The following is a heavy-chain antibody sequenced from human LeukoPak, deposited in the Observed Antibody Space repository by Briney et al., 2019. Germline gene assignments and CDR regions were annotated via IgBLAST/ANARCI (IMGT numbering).Heavy chain of an antibody. Sequence: GGSLGSSCAASGFTFRNYVIHWVRQAPGKGLEWVAVTSSDLNVKLYADSVKGRFTISRDNSRSTLYLQMNSLRPEDTAIYYCAREGYYGSGSPPSLYFDYWGQGTLVTVSS. CDR1: GFTFRNYV. V-gene: IGHV3-30-3*01. CDR3: AREGYYGSGSPPSLYFDY. CDR2: TSSDLNVK. J-gene: IGHJ4*02. D-gene: IGHD3-10*01.